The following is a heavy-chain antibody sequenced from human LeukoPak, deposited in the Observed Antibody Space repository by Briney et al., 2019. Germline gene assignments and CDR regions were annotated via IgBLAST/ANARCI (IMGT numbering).Heavy chain of an antibody. D-gene: IGHD5-12*01. CDR2: IYYSGSA. CDR3: ARDSGGYDAAFDI. V-gene: IGHV4-39*07. J-gene: IGHJ3*02. CDR1: GGSVSHSSYY. Sequence: SETLSLTCTVSGGSVSHSSYYWAWIRQPPGKGLEWIGSIYYSGSAYYSPSLKSRVTISLDTSKNHFSLKLSSVTAADTAVYYCARDSGGYDAAFDIWGQGTMVTVSS.